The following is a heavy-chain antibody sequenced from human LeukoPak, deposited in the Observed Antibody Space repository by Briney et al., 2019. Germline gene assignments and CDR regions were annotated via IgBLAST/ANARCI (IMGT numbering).Heavy chain of an antibody. D-gene: IGHD5-24*01. CDR1: GYTFTSYD. J-gene: IGHJ4*02. CDR3: ARTCGRDGYNYNY. CDR2: MSPNSGNT. Sequence: ASVKVSCKASGYTFTSYDINWVRQATGQGLEWMGWMSPNSGNTGYAQKFQGRVTMTRNTSISTAYMELNSPRSEDTAVYYCARTCGRDGYNYNYWGQGTLVTVSS. V-gene: IGHV1-8*01.